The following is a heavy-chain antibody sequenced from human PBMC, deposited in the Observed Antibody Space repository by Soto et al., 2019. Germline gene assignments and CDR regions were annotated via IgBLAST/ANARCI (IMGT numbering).Heavy chain of an antibody. D-gene: IGHD3-16*01. CDR1: GYTFTSYY. CDR3: AREGEMPYYYYGLDV. V-gene: IGHV1-18*04. Sequence: GASVKVSCKASGYTFTSYYMHWVRQAPGQGLEWMGWISGYNGHTKYAQKFQGRVTMTTDTSTSTVYMDLRSLRSDDTAVYYCAREGEMPYYYYGLDVWGQGTTVTVSS. J-gene: IGHJ6*02. CDR2: ISGYNGHT.